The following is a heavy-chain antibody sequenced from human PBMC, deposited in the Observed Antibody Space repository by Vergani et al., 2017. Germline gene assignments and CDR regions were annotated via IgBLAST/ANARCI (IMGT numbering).Heavy chain of an antibody. CDR2: INPIDSKI. J-gene: IGHJ4*02. CDR3: ARLCTMGRGVIDY. D-gene: IGHD3-10*01. Sequence: EVMLVQSGAEVKKPGESLKISCKYSESSFISNEIAWVRQMSGKGLQWMGNINPIDSKIGYSPSFQGQAIMSLDKSITTAYLQWRILKASDTVIYYCARLCTMGRGVIDYWGQGTLVTVSS. CDR1: ESSFISNE. V-gene: IGHV5-51*03.